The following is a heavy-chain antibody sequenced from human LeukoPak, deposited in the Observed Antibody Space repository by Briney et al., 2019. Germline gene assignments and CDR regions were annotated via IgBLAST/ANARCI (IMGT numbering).Heavy chain of an antibody. CDR2: IIPIFGTA. CDR1: GGTFSSYA. CDR3: ARGLVDIRGFDY. D-gene: IGHD5-12*01. Sequence: ASVKVSCKASGGTFSSYAISWVRQAPGQGLEWMGGIIPIFGTANYAQKFQGRVTITADESTSTAYMELSSLRSEDTAVYYCARGLVDIRGFDYWGQGTLVTVSS. V-gene: IGHV1-69*13. J-gene: IGHJ4*02.